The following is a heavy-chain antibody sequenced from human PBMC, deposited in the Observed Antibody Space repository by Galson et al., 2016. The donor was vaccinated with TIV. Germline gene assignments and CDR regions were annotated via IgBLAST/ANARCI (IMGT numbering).Heavy chain of an antibody. CDR2: ISGSGGTT. V-gene: IGHV3-23*01. Sequence: LRLSCAGPGFAFSKYAMSWVRQAPGQGLEWVSAISGSGGTTYYADSVKGRCTISRDNSKNTLYLQMSSLRAEDTAVYYCAKNGPDIWGDFRSGDYYFDRWGQGALVIVSS. CDR3: AKNGPDIWGDFRSGDYYFDR. D-gene: IGHD3-3*01. J-gene: IGHJ4*02. CDR1: GFAFSKYA.